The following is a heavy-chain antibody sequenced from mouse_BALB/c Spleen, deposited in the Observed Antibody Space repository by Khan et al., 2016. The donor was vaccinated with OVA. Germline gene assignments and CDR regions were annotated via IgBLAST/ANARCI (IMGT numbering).Heavy chain of an antibody. Sequence: EVQLVESGGGLVQPGGSLKLSCAASGFTFSSYGMSWVRQTPDKRLELVATINSNGGSTYYPDSVQGRFTISRDNAKNTLYLQMSSLKSEDTAMDYCARMARTINWGQGTTLTVSS. CDR2: INSNGGST. V-gene: IGHV5-6-3*01. CDR1: GFTFSSYG. J-gene: IGHJ2*01. CDR3: ARMARTIN.